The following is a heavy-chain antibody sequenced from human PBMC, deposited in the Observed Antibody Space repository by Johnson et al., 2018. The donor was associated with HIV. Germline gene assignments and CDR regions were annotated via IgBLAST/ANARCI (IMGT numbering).Heavy chain of an antibody. CDR2: ISYDGSNK. V-gene: IGHV3-30-3*01. J-gene: IGHJ3*02. D-gene: IGHD3-10*01. CDR1: GFTFSSYA. Sequence: VQLVESGGGVVQPGRSLRLSCAASGFTFSSYAMHWVRQAPGKGLEWVAVISYDGSNKYYADSVKGRFTISRDNSKNTLYLQMNSLRAEDTAVYYCARGISRYYGSGSAPGDGAFDIWGQGTMVTVSS. CDR3: ARGISRYYGSGSAPGDGAFDI.